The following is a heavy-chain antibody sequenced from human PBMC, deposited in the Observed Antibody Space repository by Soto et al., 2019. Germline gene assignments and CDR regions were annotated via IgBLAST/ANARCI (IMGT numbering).Heavy chain of an antibody. J-gene: IGHJ4*02. CDR1: GFTFSSYA. Sequence: VQLVESGGGLVQPGGSLRLSCAASGFTFSSYAMHWVRQAPGKGLEWVAVISYDGSNKYYADSVKGRFTISRDNSKNTLYLQMNSLRAEDTAVYYCARAVAGPFDYWGQGTLVTVSS. D-gene: IGHD6-19*01. CDR3: ARAVAGPFDY. V-gene: IGHV3-30-3*01. CDR2: ISYDGSNK.